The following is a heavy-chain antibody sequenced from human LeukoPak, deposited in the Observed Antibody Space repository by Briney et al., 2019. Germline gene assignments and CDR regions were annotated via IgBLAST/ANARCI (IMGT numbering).Heavy chain of an antibody. V-gene: IGHV4-30-4*01. Sequence: SETLSLTCTLSGGSISTGDYYWSWIRQPPGKGLEWIGYIYYSGSTYYNPSLKSRVTISVDTSKNQFSLKLSSVTAADTAVYYCARVAGSGGSCYVGYWGQGTLVTVSS. CDR1: GGSISTGDYY. D-gene: IGHD2-15*01. CDR3: ARVAGSGGSCYVGY. CDR2: IYYSGST. J-gene: IGHJ4*02.